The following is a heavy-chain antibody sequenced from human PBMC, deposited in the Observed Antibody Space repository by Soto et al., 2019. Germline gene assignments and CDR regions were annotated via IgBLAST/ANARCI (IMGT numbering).Heavy chain of an antibody. CDR3: AREEVDSNYYYYGMDV. CDR1: GYTFTSYY. D-gene: IGHD3-22*01. Sequence: ASVKVSCKASGYTFTSYYMHWVRQAPGQGLEWMGIINPSGGSTSYAQKFQGRVTMTRDTSTSTVYMELSSLRSEDTAVYYCAREEVDSNYYYYGMDVWGQGTTVTVS. V-gene: IGHV1-46*01. CDR2: INPSGGST. J-gene: IGHJ6*02.